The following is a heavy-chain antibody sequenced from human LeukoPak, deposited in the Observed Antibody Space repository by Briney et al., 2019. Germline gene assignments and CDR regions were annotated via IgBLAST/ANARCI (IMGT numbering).Heavy chain of an antibody. J-gene: IGHJ6*03. D-gene: IGHD2-2*01. Sequence: GGSLRLSCAASGFTFSTYGMSWVRQAPGKGLEWVSVITGSGGSTYYADSVKGRFTISRDNSKNTLYLQINSLRVEDTAVYYCARAAVEYLYYYYYMDVWGKGTTVTISS. V-gene: IGHV3-23*01. CDR2: ITGSGGST. CDR3: ARAAVEYLYYYYYMDV. CDR1: GFTFSTYG.